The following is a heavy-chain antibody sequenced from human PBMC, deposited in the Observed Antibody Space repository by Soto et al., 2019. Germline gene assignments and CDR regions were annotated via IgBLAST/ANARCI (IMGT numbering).Heavy chain of an antibody. V-gene: IGHV4-31*03. CDR3: ARDRGFWSGYYTRTYGMDV. CDR2: IYYSGST. CDR1: GGSISSGGYY. Sequence: SETLSLTCTVSGGSISSGGYYWSWIRQHPGKGLEWIGYIYYSGSTHYNPSLKSRVTISVDTSKNQFSLKLSSVTAADTAVYYRARDRGFWSGYYTRTYGMDVWGQGTTVTVSS. D-gene: IGHD3-3*01. J-gene: IGHJ6*02.